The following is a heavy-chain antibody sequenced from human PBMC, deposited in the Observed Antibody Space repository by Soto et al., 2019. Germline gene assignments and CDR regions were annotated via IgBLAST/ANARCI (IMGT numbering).Heavy chain of an antibody. J-gene: IGHJ4*02. D-gene: IGHD4-17*01. V-gene: IGHV4-30-4*01. CDR2: IYYSGST. CDR1: GGSISSGDYY. Sequence: PSATLSLTCTVSGGSISSGDYYWSWIRQPPGKGLEWIGYIYYSGSTYYSPSLKSRVTISVDTSKNQFSLKLSSVTGADTAVYYCARDHPTDYRGKNAGQFDYWGQGILVTVSS. CDR3: ARDHPTDYRGKNAGQFDY.